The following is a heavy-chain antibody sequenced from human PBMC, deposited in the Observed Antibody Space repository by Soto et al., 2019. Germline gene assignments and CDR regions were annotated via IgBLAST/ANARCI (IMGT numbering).Heavy chain of an antibody. CDR2: IIPIFGIA. CDR1: GGTFSSYA. CDR3: ASVDTAMVDAFDI. J-gene: IGHJ3*02. V-gene: IGHV1-69*10. Sequence: SVKVSCKASGGTFSSYAISWVRQAPGQGLEWMGGIIPIFGIANYAQKFQGRVTITADKSTSTAYMELSSLRSEDTAVYYCASVDTAMVDAFDIWGQGTMVTVSS. D-gene: IGHD5-18*01.